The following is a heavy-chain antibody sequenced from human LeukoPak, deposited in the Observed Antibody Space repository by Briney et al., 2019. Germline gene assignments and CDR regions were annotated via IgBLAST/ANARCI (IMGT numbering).Heavy chain of an antibody. CDR2: ISAYNGNT. CDR3: AREDASGYYGSGVVGLDFDY. D-gene: IGHD3-10*01. Sequence: ASVKVSYKASGYTFTSYGISWVRQAPGQGLEWMGWISAYNGNTNFAQKLQGRVTVTTDTSTSTAYMELRSLRSDDTAVYYCAREDASGYYGSGVVGLDFDYWGQGTLVTVSS. J-gene: IGHJ4*02. CDR1: GYTFTSYG. V-gene: IGHV1-18*01.